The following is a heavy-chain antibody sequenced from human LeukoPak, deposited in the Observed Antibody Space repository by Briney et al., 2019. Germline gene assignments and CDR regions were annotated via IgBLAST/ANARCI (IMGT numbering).Heavy chain of an antibody. CDR3: GRGGVVAAVDC. V-gene: IGHV3-74*01. D-gene: IGHD2-15*01. CDR2: ISNDGSIT. CDR1: GFTFRNYW. J-gene: IGHJ4*02. Sequence: GGSLRLSCAISGFTFRNYWMHWVRQAPGKGLVWVSDISNDGSITNYADSVKGRFTISRDTAKNTLYLQMNSLRAEDTAVYYCGRGGVVAAVDCWGQGTLVTVSS.